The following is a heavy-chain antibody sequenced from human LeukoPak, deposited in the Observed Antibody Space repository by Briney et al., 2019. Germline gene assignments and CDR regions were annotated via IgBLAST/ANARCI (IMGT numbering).Heavy chain of an antibody. Sequence: SETLSLTCTVSGGSISSYYCSWLRQPPGKGLEWIGYIYYSGSTNYNPSLKSRVTISVDTSKNQFSLKLRSVTAADTAVYYCGREVWYSSSWYYFDYWGQGTLVTVSS. CDR3: GREVWYSSSWYYFDY. V-gene: IGHV4-59*01. CDR1: GGSISSYY. CDR2: IYYSGST. J-gene: IGHJ4*02. D-gene: IGHD6-13*01.